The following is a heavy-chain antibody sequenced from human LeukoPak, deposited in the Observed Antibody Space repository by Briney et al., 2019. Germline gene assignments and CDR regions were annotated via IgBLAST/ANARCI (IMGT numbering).Heavy chain of an antibody. CDR3: AHRPSPLTFDN. CDR1: GFSFSTTGVG. Sequence: SGPTLVKPTQTLTLTCTFSGFSFSTTGVGVGWIRQPPGKALEWLALIYWDDDKRYSPSLKSRLAITKDTSKKQVVLTMTNMDPINTATHYSAHRPSPLTFDNWGQRTPVTASS. CDR2: IYWDDDK. V-gene: IGHV2-5*02. J-gene: IGHJ4*02.